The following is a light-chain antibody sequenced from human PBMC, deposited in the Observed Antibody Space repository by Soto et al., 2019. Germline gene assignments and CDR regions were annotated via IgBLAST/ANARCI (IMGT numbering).Light chain of an antibody. CDR2: DVS. J-gene: IGKJ3*01. Sequence: EIVLTQSPATLSLSPGERATLSCRASETISKSLAWYQQRRGQPPRLLMYDVSSRASDLPARFSGSGSGTDFTLTISSLEPEDFAIYYCQQRINWPFTFGPGTKV. CDR3: QQRINWPFT. CDR1: ETISKS. V-gene: IGKV3-11*01.